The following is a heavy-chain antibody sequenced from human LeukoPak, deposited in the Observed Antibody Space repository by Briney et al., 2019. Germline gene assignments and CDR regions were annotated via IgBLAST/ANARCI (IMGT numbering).Heavy chain of an antibody. CDR1: RYTFTGYY. D-gene: IGHD3-3*01. Sequence: SSVKVSCKTSRYTFTGYYVHWVRQAPGQGLEWMGRITPNSGDTIYAQKFQGRATMTRDTSISAAYMELNSLTSDDTAIYYCARDLVGGIWSAGFWGQGTLVTVSS. CDR3: ARDLVGGIWSAGF. J-gene: IGHJ4*02. V-gene: IGHV1-2*06. CDR2: ITPNSGDT.